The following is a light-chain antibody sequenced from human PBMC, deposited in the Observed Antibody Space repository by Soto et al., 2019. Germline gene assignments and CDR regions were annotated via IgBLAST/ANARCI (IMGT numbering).Light chain of an antibody. Sequence: QYLLTQPPSLSGAPGQRVTISCTGSISNIGAGYDVHWYQQLPGTAPKLLIYGNSNRPSGVPDRFSGSKSGTSASLAITGLQAEDEADYYCQSYDSSLSGPRVFGTGTKVTV. CDR3: QSYDSSLSGPRV. V-gene: IGLV1-40*01. CDR2: GNS. J-gene: IGLJ1*01. CDR1: ISNIGAGYD.